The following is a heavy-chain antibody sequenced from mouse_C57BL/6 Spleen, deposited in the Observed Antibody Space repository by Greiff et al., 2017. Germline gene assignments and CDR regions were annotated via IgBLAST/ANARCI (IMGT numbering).Heavy chain of an antibody. CDR3: ARRDGSSYGYFDV. CDR1: GFTFSSYT. CDR2: ISGGGGNT. Sequence: EVKVVESGGGLVKPGGSLKLSCAASGFTFSSYTMSWVRQTPEKRLEWVATISGGGGNTYYPDSVKGRCTISRDNAKNTLYLQMSSLRSEDTALYYCARRDGSSYGYFDVWGTGTTVTVSS. J-gene: IGHJ1*03. D-gene: IGHD1-1*01. V-gene: IGHV5-9*01.